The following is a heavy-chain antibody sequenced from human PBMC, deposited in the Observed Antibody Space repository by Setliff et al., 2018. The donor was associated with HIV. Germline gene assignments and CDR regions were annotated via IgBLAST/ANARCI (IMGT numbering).Heavy chain of an antibody. CDR3: ARGSGDVGDY. J-gene: IGHJ4*02. CDR2: MNPINGDT. D-gene: IGHD7-27*01. CDR1: GYLFTSHD. Sequence: ASVKVSCKTSGYLFTSHDINWVRQATGQGLEWLGWMNPINGDTGYAQEFQDRVTLTRDTSIDTAYMELSGLRSEDTAVYYCARGSGDVGDYWGQGSLVTVSS. V-gene: IGHV1-8*01.